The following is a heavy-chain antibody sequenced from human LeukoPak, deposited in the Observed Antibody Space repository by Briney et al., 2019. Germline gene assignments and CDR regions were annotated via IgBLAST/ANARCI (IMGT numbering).Heavy chain of an antibody. V-gene: IGHV3-66*01. J-gene: IGHJ6*02. CDR1: GFTVSSNY. CDR3: ARAPSYRYAMDV. D-gene: IGHD1-26*01. Sequence: PGGSLRLSCAASGFTVSSNYMSWVRQAPGKGLEWVSAIYSGADSYYADSVKGRFTISRDISKNTLYLQMNGLRVEDTAVYYCARAPSYRYAMDVWGQGTTVTVSS. CDR2: IYSGADS.